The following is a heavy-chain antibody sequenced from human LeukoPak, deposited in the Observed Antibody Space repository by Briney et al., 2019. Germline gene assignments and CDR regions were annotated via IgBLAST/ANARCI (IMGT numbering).Heavy chain of an antibody. J-gene: IGHJ4*02. CDR3: ARVHSSSWYAFDY. CDR1: GGSISSYY. V-gene: IGHV4-59*01. D-gene: IGHD6-13*01. CDR2: IYYSGST. Sequence: SETLSLTCTVSGGSISSYYWSWIRQPPGKGLEWIGYIYYSGSTNYNPSLKSRVTTSVGTSSNQFSLKLNSMTAADTAVYYCARVHSSSWYAFDYWGQGTLVTVSS.